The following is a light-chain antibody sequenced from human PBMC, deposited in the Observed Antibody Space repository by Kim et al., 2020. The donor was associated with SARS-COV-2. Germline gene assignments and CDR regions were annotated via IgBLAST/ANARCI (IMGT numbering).Light chain of an antibody. Sequence: ITISCTGPSRDVGGYKYVSWYQQHPGKAPKLVIYEVDNRPSGVSIRFSGSKSGNTASLTISGLQAEDEADYYCSSYIRGSTNYVFGTGTKVTVL. CDR2: EVD. CDR1: SRDVGGYKY. CDR3: SSYIRGSTNYV. V-gene: IGLV2-14*01. J-gene: IGLJ1*01.